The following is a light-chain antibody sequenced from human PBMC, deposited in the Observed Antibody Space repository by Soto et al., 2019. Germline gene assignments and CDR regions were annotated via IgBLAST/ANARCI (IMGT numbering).Light chain of an antibody. CDR3: SSLTRSDTWV. J-gene: IGLJ3*02. V-gene: IGLV2-8*01. CDR1: SSDIGGYDY. CDR2: EVN. Sequence: QSALTQPPSASGSPGQSVTISCTGTSSDIGGYDYVSWYQQHPGKAPKLIIYEVNKRPSGVPDRFSGSKSGNTASLIVSGLQAEDEADYFCSSLTRSDTWVIGGGTKVTVL.